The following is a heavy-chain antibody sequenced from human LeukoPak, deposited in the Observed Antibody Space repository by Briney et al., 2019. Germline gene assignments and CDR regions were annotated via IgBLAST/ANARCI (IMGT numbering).Heavy chain of an antibody. CDR1: GESISGFY. V-gene: IGHV4-59*12. Sequence: PSETLSLTCTVSGESISGFYWTWIRQPPGKGLEWIGYIYYSGSTYYNPSLKSRLTISLDTSRNQFSLKLNSVTAADTAVYYCAKSNGYGLIDIWGQGTMVTVSS. D-gene: IGHD3-10*01. CDR3: AKSNGYGLIDI. J-gene: IGHJ3*02. CDR2: IYYSGST.